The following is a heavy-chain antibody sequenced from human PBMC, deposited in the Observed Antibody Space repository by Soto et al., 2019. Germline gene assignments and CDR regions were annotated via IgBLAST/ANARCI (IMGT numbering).Heavy chain of an antibody. J-gene: IGHJ3*01. V-gene: IGHV3-23*01. CDR2: ISGTSIST. Sequence: GGSLRLSCAASGLTFSDYPMDWVRQAPGKRLEWISRISGTSISTYYADSVKGRFTITRDNSNNTLYLEMGDLRGEDTAVYYCAKPQSGSYYAAFDVWGQGTRVTVSS. D-gene: IGHD1-26*01. CDR3: AKPQSGSYYAAFDV. CDR1: GLTFSDYP.